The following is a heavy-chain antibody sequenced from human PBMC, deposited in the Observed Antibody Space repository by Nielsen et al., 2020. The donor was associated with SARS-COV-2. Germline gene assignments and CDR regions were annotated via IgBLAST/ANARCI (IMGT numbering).Heavy chain of an antibody. CDR3: ARDHFTYYYYYGMDV. V-gene: IGHV3-30*19. J-gene: IGHJ6*02. D-gene: IGHD2/OR15-2a*01. CDR2: ISYDGSNK. Sequence: GESLKISCAASGFTFSSYGMRWVRQAPGKGLEWVAVISYDGSNKYYADSVKGRFTISRDNSKNTLYLQMNSLRAEDTAVYYCARDHFTYYYYYGMDVWGQGTTVTVSS. CDR1: GFTFSSYG.